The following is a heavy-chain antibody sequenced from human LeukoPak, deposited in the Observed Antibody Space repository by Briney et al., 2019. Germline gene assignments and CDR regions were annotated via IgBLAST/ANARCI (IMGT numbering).Heavy chain of an antibody. Sequence: GGSLRLSCAASGFTFSNAWMSWVRQAPGKGLEWVGRIESKTDGGTTDYAAPVKGRFTISRDDSKNTLYLQMNSLKTEDTAVYYCTIDDAGLAPDYWGQGTLVTVST. CDR1: GFTFSNAW. J-gene: IGHJ4*02. V-gene: IGHV3-15*04. CDR2: IESKTDGGTT. CDR3: TIDDAGLAPDY.